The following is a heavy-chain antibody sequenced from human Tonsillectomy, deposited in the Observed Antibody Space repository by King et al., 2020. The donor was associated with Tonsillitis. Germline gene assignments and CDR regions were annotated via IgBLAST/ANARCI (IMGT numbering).Heavy chain of an antibody. V-gene: IGHV3-11*05. D-gene: IGHD3-22*01. Sequence: VQLVESGGGLVKPGGSLRLSCAASGYTFSDYYMSWIRQAPGKGLEWVSYISSSSSYTNDADSVKGRFTISRDNAKNSLYRQMNSLRAEDTAVYYCARGYYDSSGLPDYWGQGTLVTVSS. J-gene: IGHJ4*02. CDR1: GYTFSDYY. CDR2: ISSSSSYT. CDR3: ARGYYDSSGLPDY.